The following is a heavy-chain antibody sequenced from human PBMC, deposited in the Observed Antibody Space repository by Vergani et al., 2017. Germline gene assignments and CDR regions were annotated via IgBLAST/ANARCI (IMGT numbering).Heavy chain of an antibody. CDR1: GGSISSGDYY. CDR3: ARDKGSYGSTGAGTFDI. V-gene: IGHV4-30-4*01. CDR2: LYYSGST. Sequence: QVQLQESGPGLVKPSQTLSLTCTVSGGSISSGDYYWSWIRQPPGKGLEWIGYLYYSGSTSYNPSLKSRVTISVDTSKNQFSLKLSSVTAADTAVYYCARDKGSYGSTGAGTFDIWGQGTTVTVSS. J-gene: IGHJ3*02. D-gene: IGHD3-10*01.